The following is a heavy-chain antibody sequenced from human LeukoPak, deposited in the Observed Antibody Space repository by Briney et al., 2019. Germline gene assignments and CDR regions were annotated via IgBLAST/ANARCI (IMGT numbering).Heavy chain of an antibody. V-gene: IGHV3-23*01. J-gene: IGHJ3*02. Sequence: PGGSLILSCAASGFTFRSYAMNWVRQAPGKGLEWVSAISGSGSATYYADSVKGRFTISRDNSKNTLYLQMNSLRAEDTAVYYCAKDQYGEAFDIWGPGTMVTVSS. CDR1: GFTFRSYA. CDR2: ISGSGSAT. D-gene: IGHD4-17*01. CDR3: AKDQYGEAFDI.